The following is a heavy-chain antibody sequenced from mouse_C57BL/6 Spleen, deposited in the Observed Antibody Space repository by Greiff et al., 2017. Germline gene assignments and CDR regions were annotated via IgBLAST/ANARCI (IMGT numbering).Heavy chain of an antibody. V-gene: IGHV1-74*01. D-gene: IGHD2-4*01. CDR1: GYTFTSYW. J-gene: IGHJ4*01. Sequence: VQLKQPGAELVKPGASVKVSCKASGYTFTSYWMHWVKQRPGQGLEWIGRIHPSDSDTNYNQKFKGKATLTVDKSSSTAYMQLRSLTSEDSAVYYCASLYDYENAMDYWGQGTSVTVSS. CDR2: IHPSDSDT. CDR3: ASLYDYENAMDY.